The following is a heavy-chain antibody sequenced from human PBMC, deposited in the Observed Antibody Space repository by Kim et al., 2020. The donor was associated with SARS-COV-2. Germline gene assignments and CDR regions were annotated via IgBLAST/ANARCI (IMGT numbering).Heavy chain of an antibody. V-gene: IGHV3-53*01. Sequence: GGSLRLSCAASGFTVSSNYMSWVRQAPGKGLEWVSVIYSGGSTYYADSVKGRFTISRDNSKNTLYLQMNSLRAEDTAVYYCHRYSQWQLVLDYWGQGTLVTVSS. CDR1: GFTVSSNY. CDR3: HRYSQWQLVLDY. J-gene: IGHJ4*02. CDR2: IYSGGST. D-gene: IGHD6-13*01.